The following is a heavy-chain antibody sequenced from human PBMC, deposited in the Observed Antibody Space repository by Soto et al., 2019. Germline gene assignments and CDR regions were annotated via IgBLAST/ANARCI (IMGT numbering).Heavy chain of an antibody. CDR1: GFTFSSYS. D-gene: IGHD3-3*02. CDR3: ASSHLNYYYYYGMDV. V-gene: IGHV3-48*02. J-gene: IGHJ6*02. Sequence: GGSLRLSCAASGFTFSSYSMNWVRQAPGKGLEWVSYISSSSSTIYYADSVKGRFTISRDNAKNSLYLQMNSLRDEDTAVYYCASSHLNYYYYYGMDVWGQGTTVTVSS. CDR2: ISSSSSTI.